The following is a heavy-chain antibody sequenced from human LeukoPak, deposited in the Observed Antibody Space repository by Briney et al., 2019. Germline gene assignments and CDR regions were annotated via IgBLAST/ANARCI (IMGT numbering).Heavy chain of an antibody. J-gene: IGHJ4*02. Sequence: GGSLRLSCAASGFTFSSYSMNWVRQAPGKGLEWVSSISSSSSYIYYADSVKGRFTISRGNAKNSLYLQMNSLRAEGTAVYYCAREVTIFGVVIIPSRYWYFDYWGQGTLVTVSS. CDR3: AREVTIFGVVIIPSRYWYFDY. CDR1: GFTFSSYS. D-gene: IGHD3-3*01. V-gene: IGHV3-21*01. CDR2: ISSSSSYI.